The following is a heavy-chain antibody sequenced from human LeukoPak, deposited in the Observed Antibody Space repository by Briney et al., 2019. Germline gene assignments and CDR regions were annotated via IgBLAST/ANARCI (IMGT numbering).Heavy chain of an antibody. CDR3: SKDPPILRWSFDY. CDR2: IVGSGDDT. J-gene: IGHJ4*02. V-gene: IGHV3-23*01. Sequence: GALRLSCAASGFSFSIYAMSWVRQAPDKGLEWVSGIVGSGDDTRYADSVKGRFTISRDNSKNTLYLQMNSLRAEDTAVYYCSKDPPILRWSFDYWGQGTLVTVSS. D-gene: IGHD4-23*01. CDR1: GFSFSIYA.